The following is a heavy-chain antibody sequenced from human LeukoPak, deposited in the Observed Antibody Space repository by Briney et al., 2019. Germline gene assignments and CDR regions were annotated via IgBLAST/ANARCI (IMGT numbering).Heavy chain of an antibody. D-gene: IGHD2-15*01. CDR3: ARVLGSSGYCSGGSCLRAFDI. CDR1: GFTFSSYS. J-gene: IGHJ3*02. Sequence: GGSLRLSCAASGFTFSSYSMNWVRQAPGKWLEWVSSISSSSSYIYYADSVKGRFTISRDNATNSLYLQMNSLRAEDTAVYYCARVLGSSGYCSGGSCLRAFDIWGQGTMVTVSS. V-gene: IGHV3-21*01. CDR2: ISSSSSYI.